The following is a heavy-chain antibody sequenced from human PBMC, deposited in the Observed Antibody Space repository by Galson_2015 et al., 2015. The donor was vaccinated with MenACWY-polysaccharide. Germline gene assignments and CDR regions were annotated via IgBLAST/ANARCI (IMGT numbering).Heavy chain of an antibody. Sequence: SLRLSCAASGLNFRGSGMHWVRQAPGKGLEWVALIQYDGSIKVYADSVKGRFTISRDNSKNTLFLEMNSLRAEDTAVYFCAREGSRIVFHAFDIWGQGTMVTVSS. CDR2: IQYDGSIK. J-gene: IGHJ3*02. CDR1: GLNFRGSG. D-gene: IGHD6-13*01. V-gene: IGHV3-33*05. CDR3: AREGSRIVFHAFDI.